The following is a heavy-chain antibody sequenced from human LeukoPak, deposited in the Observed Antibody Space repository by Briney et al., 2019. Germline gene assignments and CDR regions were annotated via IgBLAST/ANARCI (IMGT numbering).Heavy chain of an antibody. CDR3: ARLSCKYCSGGSCYNFQH. CDR2: IYPGDSDT. D-gene: IGHD2-15*01. CDR1: GYSFTSYW. Sequence: GGSLKISCKGSGYSFTSYWIGWVRQMPGKGLEWMGIIYPGDSDTRYSPSFQGQVTISADKSISTAYLQWSSLKASDTAMYYCARLSCKYCSGGSCYNFQHWGQGTLVTVSS. V-gene: IGHV5-51*01. J-gene: IGHJ1*01.